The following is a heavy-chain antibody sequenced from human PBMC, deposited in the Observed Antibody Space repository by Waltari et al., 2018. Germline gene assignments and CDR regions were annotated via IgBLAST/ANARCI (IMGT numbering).Heavy chain of an antibody. CDR3: AKLPHEPAFDI. Sequence: QVQLVESGGGVVQPGGYLRLSCAASGLPFSTYAMPWVRQAPGKGLEWVAFIRYDGSNKYYADSVKGRFTISRDNSKNTLYLQMNSLRAEDTAVYYRAKLPHEPAFDIWGQGTMVTVSS. V-gene: IGHV3-30*02. J-gene: IGHJ3*02. CDR2: IRYDGSNK. CDR1: GLPFSTYA.